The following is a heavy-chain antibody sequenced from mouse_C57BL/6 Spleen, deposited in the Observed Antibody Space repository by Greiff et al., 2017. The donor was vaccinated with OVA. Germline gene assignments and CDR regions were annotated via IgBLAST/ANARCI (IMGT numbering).Heavy chain of an antibody. D-gene: IGHD1-1*01. CDR1: GYAFSSSW. CDR2: IYPGDGDT. V-gene: IGHV1-82*01. CDR3: ARRRIFTTVGGDAMDY. J-gene: IGHJ4*01. Sequence: VQLQQSGPELVKPGASVKISCKASGYAFSSSWMNWVKQRPGKGLEWIGRIYPGDGDTNYNGKFKGKATLTADKSSSTAYMQLSSLTSEDSAVYFCARRRIFTTVGGDAMDYWGQGTSVTVSS.